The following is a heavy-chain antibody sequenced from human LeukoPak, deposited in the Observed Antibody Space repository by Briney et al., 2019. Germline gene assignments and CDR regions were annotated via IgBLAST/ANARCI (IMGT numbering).Heavy chain of an antibody. Sequence: GGSLRLSCAASGFTVSSNYMSWVRQAPGKGLEWVSVIYSGGSTYYADSVKGRFTISRDNSKNTLYLQMNSLRAEDTAVYYCARDFNYYDSSGYRNDAFDIWGQGTMVTVSS. CDR3: ARDFNYYDSSGYRNDAFDI. V-gene: IGHV3-66*01. J-gene: IGHJ3*02. CDR2: IYSGGST. CDR1: GFTVSSNY. D-gene: IGHD3-22*01.